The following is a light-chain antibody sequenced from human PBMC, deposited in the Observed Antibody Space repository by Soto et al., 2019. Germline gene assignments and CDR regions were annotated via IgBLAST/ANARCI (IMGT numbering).Light chain of an antibody. V-gene: IGKV3-15*01. Sequence: EIVMTQSPVTLSVSPEERATLSCRASQNISNNLAWNQQRLGQAPRLLIYGASTRATVVPARFGGSVSGTEFTLTNSSLQSEDFAVYYCQEYHKWPFYTFGQGTKLEI. CDR2: GAS. CDR3: QEYHKWPFYT. J-gene: IGKJ2*01. CDR1: QNISNN.